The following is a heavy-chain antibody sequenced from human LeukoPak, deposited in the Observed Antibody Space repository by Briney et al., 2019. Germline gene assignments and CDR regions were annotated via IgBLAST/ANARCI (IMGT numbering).Heavy chain of an antibody. CDR1: GGSISSYY. Sequence: PSETLSLTCAVSGGSISSYYWSWIRQPPGKGLEWIGYIYYSGSTNYNPSLKSRVTISVDTSKNQFSLKLSSVTAADTAVYYCARDALTMVRGVIVWGQGTMVTVSS. CDR2: IYYSGST. V-gene: IGHV4-59*01. D-gene: IGHD3-10*01. CDR3: ARDALTMVRGVIV. J-gene: IGHJ3*01.